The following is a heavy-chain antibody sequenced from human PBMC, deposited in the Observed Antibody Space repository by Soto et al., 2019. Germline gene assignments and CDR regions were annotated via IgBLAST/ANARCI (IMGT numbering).Heavy chain of an antibody. J-gene: IGHJ6*02. V-gene: IGHV5-51*01. Sequence: PGESLKISCKGSGYTFTNYWIGWLRQMPGKGLEWMGIIYPGDSDTKYNPSFQGHVTISADKSIAPTYLQWSSLKASDTAIYYCAASIFYYGMDVWGQGTTVTVSS. CDR2: IYPGDSDT. CDR1: GYTFTNYW. CDR3: AASIFYYGMDV.